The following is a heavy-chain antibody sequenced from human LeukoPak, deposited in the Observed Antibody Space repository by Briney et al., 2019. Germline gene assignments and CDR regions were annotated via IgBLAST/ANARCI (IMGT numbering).Heavy chain of an antibody. V-gene: IGHV3-66*03. CDR2: IYNSSRI. J-gene: IGHJ4*02. CDR1: GFTVSSNS. CDR3: ARQYISGQWYFDY. D-gene: IGHD5-18*01. Sequence: GGSLRLSCTVSGFTVSSNSMSWVRQAPGKGLEWVSFIYNSSRIHYSDSVKGRFTISRDNSKNTLYLQMNSLIPEDTAVYYCARQYISGQWYFDYWGQGTLVTVSS.